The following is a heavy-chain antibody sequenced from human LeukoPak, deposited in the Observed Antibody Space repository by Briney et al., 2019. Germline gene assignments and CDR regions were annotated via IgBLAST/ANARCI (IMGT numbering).Heavy chain of an antibody. V-gene: IGHV4-59*11. Sequence: SETLSLTCAVSDDSFSSHYWTWIRQPPGKGLEWIGYISYIGSTNYNPSLKSRVTISIDTSKNQFSLKLSSVTAADTAVYYCARDLVTVTKGFDIWGQGTMVSVSS. CDR2: ISYIGST. J-gene: IGHJ3*02. CDR1: DDSFSSHY. CDR3: ARDLVTVTKGFDI. D-gene: IGHD4-17*01.